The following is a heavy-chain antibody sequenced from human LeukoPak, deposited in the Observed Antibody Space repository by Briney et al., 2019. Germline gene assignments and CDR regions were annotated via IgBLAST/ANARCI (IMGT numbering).Heavy chain of an antibody. CDR2: IKQDGSEK. CDR3: ARDEGARAAHAWDY. Sequence: AGGSLRLSCAASGLRFSDLWMTWVRHPPGKGLEWVATIKQDGSEKYYLDSVKGRFTISRDNSKNTLYLQMNSLRADDTAVYHCARDEGARAAHAWDYWGQGTLVTVSS. J-gene: IGHJ4*02. D-gene: IGHD1-26*01. CDR1: GLRFSDLW. V-gene: IGHV3-7*03.